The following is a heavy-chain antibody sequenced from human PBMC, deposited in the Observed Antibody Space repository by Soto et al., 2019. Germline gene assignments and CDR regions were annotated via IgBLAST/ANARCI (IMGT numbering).Heavy chain of an antibody. CDR2: ISYDGSNK. J-gene: IGHJ6*02. Sequence: GGSLSLSCGASGFTFSSYGMHWVRQAPGKGLEWVAVISYDGSNKYYADSVKGRFTISRDNPKNTLYLQMNSLRAEDTAVYYSANSMGDPSYSHRDMEFWAQGTTVP. V-gene: IGHV3-30*18. CDR3: ANSMGDPSYSHRDMEF. D-gene: IGHD2-15*01. CDR1: GFTFSSYG.